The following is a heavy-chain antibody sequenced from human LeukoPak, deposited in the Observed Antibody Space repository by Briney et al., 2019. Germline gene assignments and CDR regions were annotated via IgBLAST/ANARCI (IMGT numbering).Heavy chain of an antibody. V-gene: IGHV3-74*01. CDR3: AGDYYGSGTYYRPLDY. CDR2: INSDGSST. J-gene: IGHJ4*02. CDR1: GFTFSSYW. D-gene: IGHD3-10*01. Sequence: GGSLRLSCAASGFTFSSYWMHWVRQAPGKGLVWVSRINSDGSSTSYADSVKGRFTISRDNAKNTLYLQMNSLRAEDTAVYYCAGDYYGSGTYYRPLDYWGQGTLVTVSS.